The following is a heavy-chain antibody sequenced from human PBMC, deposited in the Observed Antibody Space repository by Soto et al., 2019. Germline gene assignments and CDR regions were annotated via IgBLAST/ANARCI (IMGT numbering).Heavy chain of an antibody. D-gene: IGHD2-2*02. CDR2: VNRSGIT. V-gene: IGHV4-34*01. J-gene: IGHJ6*03. CDR1: GGSFSGYY. CDR3: ASSGPLYCSSTSCYIRQLYYMDV. Sequence: SESLSFTGAVYGGSFSGYYWSWIRQPPGKGMEWIGEVNRSGITHYNPSLKSRLTIAVDTPKNHFPLKLSSVTAADTAVYYCASSGPLYCSSTSCYIRQLYYMDVSGKGTTATVSS.